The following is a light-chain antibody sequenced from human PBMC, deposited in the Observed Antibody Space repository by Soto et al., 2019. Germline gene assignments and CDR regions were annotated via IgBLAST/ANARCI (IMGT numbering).Light chain of an antibody. Sequence: SYELTQPPSVSVAPGQTARITCGGNNIGSKSMHWYQQKPGQAPVLVVCDDSDRPSGIPERFSGSNSGNTATLTISRVEAGDEADYYCQVWDSSSDRLYVFGTGTKLTVL. J-gene: IGLJ1*01. CDR1: NIGSKS. V-gene: IGLV3-21*02. CDR3: QVWDSSSDRLYV. CDR2: DDS.